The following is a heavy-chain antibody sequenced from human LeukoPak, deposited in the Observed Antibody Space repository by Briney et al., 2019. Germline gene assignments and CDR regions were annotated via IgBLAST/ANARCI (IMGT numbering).Heavy chain of an antibody. J-gene: IGHJ6*03. CDR1: GGSISSSSYY. CDR3: ARQGTDRILSGWYHENYYYYYYMDV. Sequence: SETLSLTCTVSGGSISSSSYYWGWIRQPPGKGLEWIGSIYYSGSTYYNPSLKRRVTISVDTSKNQFSLKLSSVTAADTAVYYCARQGTDRILSGWYHENYYYYYYMDVWGKGTTVTVSS. D-gene: IGHD6-19*01. V-gene: IGHV4-39*01. CDR2: IYYSGST.